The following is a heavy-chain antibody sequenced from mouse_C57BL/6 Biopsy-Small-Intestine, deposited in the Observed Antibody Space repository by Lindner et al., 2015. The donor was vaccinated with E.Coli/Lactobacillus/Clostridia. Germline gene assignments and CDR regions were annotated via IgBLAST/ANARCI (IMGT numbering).Heavy chain of an antibody. V-gene: IGHV1-80*01. J-gene: IGHJ2*01. D-gene: IGHD1-1*01. CDR3: ARGGYGSGLSYFDY. CDR2: IYPGDGDT. CDR1: GYAFSRYW. Sequence: VQLQESGAELVKPGASVKISCKVSGYAFSRYWMNWVKQRPGKGLEWIGQIYPGDGDTDYNGKFKGKATLTADKSSSTAYMQLSSLTSEDSAVYFCARGGYGSGLSYFDYWGQGTTLTVSS.